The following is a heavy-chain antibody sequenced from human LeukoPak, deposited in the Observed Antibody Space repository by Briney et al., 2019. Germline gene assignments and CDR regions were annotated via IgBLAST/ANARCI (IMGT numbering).Heavy chain of an antibody. V-gene: IGHV3-23*01. CDR1: GFTLSSYA. J-gene: IGHJ4*02. Sequence: GGSLRLSCVGSGFTLSSYAMSWVRQAPGKGLEWVSAISGSGTRTYYADSVKGRFTISRDNAKNSLYLQMNSLRAEDTALYYWARGPAGYNFDYWGQGTLVTVSS. CDR2: ISGSGTRT. CDR3: ARGPAGYNFDY. D-gene: IGHD5-24*01.